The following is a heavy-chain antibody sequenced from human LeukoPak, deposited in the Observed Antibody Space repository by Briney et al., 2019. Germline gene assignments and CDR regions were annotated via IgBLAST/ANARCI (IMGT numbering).Heavy chain of an antibody. CDR3: ARDSILDY. CDR1: GFTFSSYA. V-gene: IGHV3-30*01. CDR2: ISYDGSNK. J-gene: IGHJ4*02. Sequence: PGGSLRLSCAASGFTFSSYAMHWVRQAPGKGLEWVVVISYDGSNKYYADSVKGRFTISRDNSKNTLYLQMNSLRAEDTAVYYCARDSILDYWGRGTLVTVSS.